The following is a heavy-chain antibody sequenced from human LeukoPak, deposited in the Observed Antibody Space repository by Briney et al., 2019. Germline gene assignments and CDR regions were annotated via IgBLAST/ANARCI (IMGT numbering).Heavy chain of an antibody. CDR3: ARDRGTYTYGGFDY. D-gene: IGHD3-16*01. CDR1: GGSTDHYF. V-gene: IGHV4-59*01. Sequence: SETLSLTCTVSGGSTDHYFWNWIRQTPGKGLEWIGYVYYSGSTVYNPSLQSRVSISIDTSKKQISLKLSSVTAADTAVYYCARDRGTYTYGGFDYWGQGTLVNVSS. J-gene: IGHJ4*02. CDR2: VYYSGST.